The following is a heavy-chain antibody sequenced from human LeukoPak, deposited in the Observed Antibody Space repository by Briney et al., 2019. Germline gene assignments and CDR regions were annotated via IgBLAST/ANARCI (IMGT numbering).Heavy chain of an antibody. V-gene: IGHV3-7*01. Sequence: GGSLRLSCAASGFTFKNSWMSWVRQAPGKGLEWVANIKQDGGEKYYVDSVKGRFTISRDDAKTSVYLQMNSLRAEDTAVYYCAKVPLSSSGWDREYYFDYWGQGTLVTVSS. CDR3: AKVPLSSSGWDREYYFDY. D-gene: IGHD6-19*01. CDR1: GFTFKNSW. CDR2: IKQDGGEK. J-gene: IGHJ4*02.